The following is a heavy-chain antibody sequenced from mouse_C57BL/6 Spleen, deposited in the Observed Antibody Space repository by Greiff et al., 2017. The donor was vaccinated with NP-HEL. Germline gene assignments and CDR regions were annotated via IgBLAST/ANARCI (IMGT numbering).Heavy chain of an antibody. V-gene: IGHV1-81*01. Sequence: QVQLQQSGAELARPGASVKLSCKASGYTFTSYGISWVKQRTGQGLEWIGEIYPRSGNTYYNEKFKGKATLTADKSSSTAYMELRSLTSEDSAVYFCARGRFGLITTVVAGMDYWGQGTSVTVSS. D-gene: IGHD1-1*01. J-gene: IGHJ4*01. CDR1: GYTFTSYG. CDR3: ARGRFGLITTVVAGMDY. CDR2: IYPRSGNT.